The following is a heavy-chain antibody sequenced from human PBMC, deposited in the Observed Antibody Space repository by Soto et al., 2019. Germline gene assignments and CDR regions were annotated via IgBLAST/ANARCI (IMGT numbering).Heavy chain of an antibody. Sequence: SETLSLTCTVSGGSISSGGYYWSWIRQHPGKGLEWIGYIYYSGSTYYNPSLKSRVTISVDTSKNQFSLKLSSVTAADTAVYYCARGERWLQSPYYFDYWGQGTLVTVSS. V-gene: IGHV4-31*03. J-gene: IGHJ4*02. D-gene: IGHD5-12*01. CDR3: ARGERWLQSPYYFDY. CDR2: IYYSGST. CDR1: GGSISSGGYY.